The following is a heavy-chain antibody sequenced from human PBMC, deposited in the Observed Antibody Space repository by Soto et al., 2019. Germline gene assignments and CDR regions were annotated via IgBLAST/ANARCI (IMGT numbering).Heavy chain of an antibody. J-gene: IGHJ4*02. D-gene: IGHD3-10*01. CDR1: GFTFSSYA. V-gene: IGHV3-23*01. Sequence: GSLRLSCAASGFTFSSYAMSWVRQAPGKGLEWVSAISGSGGSTYYADSVKGRFTISRDNSKNTLYLQMNSLRAEDTAVYYCASLYYYGSGSYSQFDYWGQGTLVTVSS. CDR3: ASLYYYGSGSYSQFDY. CDR2: ISGSGGST.